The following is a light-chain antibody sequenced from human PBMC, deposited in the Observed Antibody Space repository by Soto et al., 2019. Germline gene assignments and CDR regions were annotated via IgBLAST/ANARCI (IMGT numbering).Light chain of an antibody. J-gene: IGLJ1*01. CDR1: SSDVGGSDS. Sequence: QSAQTQPPSASGSPGQSVTISCTGTSSDVGGSDSVSWYQQHPGKAPKLMIYEVTKRPSGVPYRFSASKSGNTASLTVSGLQAEDEADYYCSSYAGSNIYVFGTGTKVTVL. CDR3: SSYAGSNIYV. V-gene: IGLV2-8*01. CDR2: EVT.